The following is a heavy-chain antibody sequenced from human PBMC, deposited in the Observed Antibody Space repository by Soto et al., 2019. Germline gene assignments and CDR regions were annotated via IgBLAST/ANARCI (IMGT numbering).Heavy chain of an antibody. J-gene: IGHJ6*02. Sequence: HVQLPQSGPRLVTQSQTLSLACSVIGGSVNTGDNYWRWVRQSPGRGLEWIGYIYNTGHTFYKPALENRVTMSVDASKNQFSLTLTSVTAADTDVYFCAREPLDGMDVWGQGTNVTVSS. V-gene: IGHV4-30-4*01. CDR2: IYNTGHT. CDR3: AREPLDGMDV. CDR1: GGSVNTGDNY.